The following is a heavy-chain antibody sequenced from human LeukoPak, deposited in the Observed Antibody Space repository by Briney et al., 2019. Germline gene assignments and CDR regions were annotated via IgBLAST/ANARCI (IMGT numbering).Heavy chain of an antibody. Sequence: GGSLRLSCAASGFTVSSNYMSWVRQAPGKGLEWVSVIYSGGSTYYADSVKGRFTISRDNSKNTLYLQMNSLRAEDTAVYYCAKDITYYDILTGQFDYWGQGTLVTVSS. CDR2: IYSGGST. D-gene: IGHD3-9*01. J-gene: IGHJ4*02. CDR3: AKDITYYDILTGQFDY. V-gene: IGHV3-53*01. CDR1: GFTVSSNY.